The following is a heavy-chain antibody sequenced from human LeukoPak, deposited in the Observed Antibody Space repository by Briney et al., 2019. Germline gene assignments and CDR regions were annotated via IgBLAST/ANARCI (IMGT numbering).Heavy chain of an antibody. CDR2: ISGSSGST. Sequence: GGSLRLSCAASGFTFSSYAMSWVRQAPGKGLEWVSAISGSSGSTYYADSVKGRFTISRDNSKNTLYLQMNSLRSDDTAVYYCANSDWSNDAIDIWGQGTMVTVSS. CDR3: ANSDWSNDAIDI. CDR1: GFTFSSYA. J-gene: IGHJ3*02. D-gene: IGHD6-19*01. V-gene: IGHV3-23*01.